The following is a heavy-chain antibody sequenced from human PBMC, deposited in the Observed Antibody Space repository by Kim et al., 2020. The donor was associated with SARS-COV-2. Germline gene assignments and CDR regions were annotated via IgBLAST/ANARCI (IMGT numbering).Heavy chain of an antibody. CDR3: ARLGEYYGSGSYTTNTGLGIEY. V-gene: IGHV5-51*01. CDR1: GYSFTSYW. Sequence: GESLKISCKGSGYSFTSYWIGWVRQMPGKGLEWMGIIYPGDSDTRYSPSFQGQVTISADKSISTAYLQWSSLKASDTAMYYCARLGEYYGSGSYTTNTGLGIEYWGQGTLVTVSS. D-gene: IGHD3-10*01. CDR2: IYPGDSDT. J-gene: IGHJ4*02.